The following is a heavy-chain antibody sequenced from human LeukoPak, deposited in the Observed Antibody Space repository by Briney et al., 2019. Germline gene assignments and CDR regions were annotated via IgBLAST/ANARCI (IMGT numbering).Heavy chain of an antibody. Sequence: SETLSLTCTVSGGSIANSGYFWGWIRQPPGEGLEWIGTIYYSGSTDYNPSLKSRVTISVDTPKNQFSLKLSSVTAADTAVYYCARANYDSSGYYDWFDPWGQGALVTVSS. CDR1: GGSIANSGYF. CDR2: IYYSGST. CDR3: ARANYDSSGYYDWFDP. D-gene: IGHD3-22*01. J-gene: IGHJ5*02. V-gene: IGHV4-39*07.